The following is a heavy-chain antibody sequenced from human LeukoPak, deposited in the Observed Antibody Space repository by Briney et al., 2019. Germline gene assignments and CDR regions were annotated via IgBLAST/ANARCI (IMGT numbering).Heavy chain of an antibody. CDR1: GYTFTSYG. V-gene: IGHV1-8*02. J-gene: IGHJ5*02. D-gene: IGHD5-12*01. CDR3: ARGLGAYRGNNFLNWFDP. Sequence: GASVKVSCKASGYTFTSYGISWVRQATGQGLEWMGWMNPNSGNTGYAQRFQGRVTMTRNTSISTAYMELSSLTSEDTAVYYCARGLGAYRGNNFLNWFDPWGQGTLVTVSS. CDR2: MNPNSGNT.